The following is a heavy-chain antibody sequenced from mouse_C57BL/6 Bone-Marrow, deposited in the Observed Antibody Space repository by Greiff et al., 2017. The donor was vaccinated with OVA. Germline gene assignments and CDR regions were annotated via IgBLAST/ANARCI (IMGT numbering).Heavy chain of an antibody. CDR3: ARSDYGSSHWYFDV. D-gene: IGHD1-1*01. V-gene: IGHV1-55*01. Sequence: QVQLQQSGAELVKPGASVKMSCKASDYTFTSYWITWVKQRPGQGLEWIGDIYPGSGSTNYNEKFKSKATLTVDTSSSTAYMQLSSLTSEDSAVYYCARSDYGSSHWYFDVWGTGTTVTVSS. J-gene: IGHJ1*03. CDR1: DYTFTSYW. CDR2: IYPGSGST.